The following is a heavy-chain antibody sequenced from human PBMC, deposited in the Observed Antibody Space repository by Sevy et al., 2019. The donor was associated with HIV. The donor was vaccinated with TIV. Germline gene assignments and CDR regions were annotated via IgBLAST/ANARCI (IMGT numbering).Heavy chain of an antibody. D-gene: IGHD1-1*01. CDR1: GFTFSSYR. Sequence: GGSLRLSCAASGFTFSSYRMTWVRQAPGKGLEWVSCISSTSAYINYADSVKGRFTISRDNAKNLLALQMDSLRAEDTAVYYCARAVLEISTWRSDYWGQGTLVTVSS. CDR2: ISSTSAYI. J-gene: IGHJ4*02. CDR3: ARAVLEISTWRSDY. V-gene: IGHV3-21*01.